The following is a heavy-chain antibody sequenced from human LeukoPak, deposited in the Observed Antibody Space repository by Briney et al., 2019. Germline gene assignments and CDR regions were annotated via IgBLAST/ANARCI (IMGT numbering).Heavy chain of an antibody. CDR3: ARGGSRGMDV. CDR2: TSGSGSNT. Sequence: GGSLRLSCAASGFTFSSYAMSWVRQAPGKGLEWVSATSGSGSNTNYADSVKGRFTISRDNSKNTLYLQMNSLRAEDTAVYYCARGGSRGMDVWGQGTTVTVSS. D-gene: IGHD1-26*01. CDR1: GFTFSSYA. V-gene: IGHV3-23*01. J-gene: IGHJ6*02.